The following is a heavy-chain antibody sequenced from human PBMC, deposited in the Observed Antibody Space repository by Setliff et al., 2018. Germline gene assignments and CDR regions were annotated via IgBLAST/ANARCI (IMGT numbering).Heavy chain of an antibody. CDR3: ARSAANGGHDPFDI. D-gene: IGHD6-25*01. J-gene: IGHJ3*02. CDR2: ISDSSFHI. V-gene: IGHV3-21*01. Sequence: KTWGSLRLSCTASAFPFSIYSMHWVRQAPGKGLEWVSSISDSSFHIYYRDSVKGRFTISRDNARNSLYLQMNSLRADDTAVYYCARSAANGGHDPFDIWGQGTMVTVSS. CDR1: AFPFSIYS.